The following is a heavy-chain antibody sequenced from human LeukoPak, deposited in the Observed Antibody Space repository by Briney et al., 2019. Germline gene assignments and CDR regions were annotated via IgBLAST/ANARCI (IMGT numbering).Heavy chain of an antibody. D-gene: IGHD2-2*01. Sequence: GGSLRLSCAASGFTFNNYAMTWVRQTPGKGPEWVSLISWKGDTTAYAESVRGRFTISRDNAKNSLYLHMNSLRPEDTAFYHCARPRCSSTTCSFDSWGQGSLVTVSS. J-gene: IGHJ4*02. CDR3: ARPRCSSTTCSFDS. CDR2: ISWKGDTT. V-gene: IGHV3-20*01. CDR1: GFTFNNYA.